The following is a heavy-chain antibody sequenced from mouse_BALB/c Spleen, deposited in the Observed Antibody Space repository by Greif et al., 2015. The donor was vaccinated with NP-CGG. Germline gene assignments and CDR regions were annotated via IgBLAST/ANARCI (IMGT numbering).Heavy chain of an antibody. J-gene: IGHJ4*01. V-gene: IGHV1-54*01. D-gene: IGHD2-2*01. Sequence: QVQLQQSGAELVRPGTSVKVSCKASGYAFTNYLIEWVKQRPGQGLEWIGVINPVSGGTNYNEKFKGKATLTADKSSSTAYMQLSSLTSDDSAVYFCARVWLRRGMDYWGQGTSVTVSS. CDR3: ARVWLRRGMDY. CDR2: INPVSGGT. CDR1: GYAFTNYL.